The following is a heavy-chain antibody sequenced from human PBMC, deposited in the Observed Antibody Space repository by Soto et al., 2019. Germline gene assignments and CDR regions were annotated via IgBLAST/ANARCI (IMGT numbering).Heavy chain of an antibody. D-gene: IGHD3-22*01. V-gene: IGHV1-18*01. Sequence: GASVKVFCKASGYTFTSYGISWVRQAPGQGLEWMGWISAYNGNTNYAQKLQGRVTMTTDTSTSTAYMELRSLRSDDTAVYYCARAPVGYYYDSSGYYYPYWGQGTLVTVSS. CDR2: ISAYNGNT. CDR1: GYTFTSYG. CDR3: ARAPVGYYYDSSGYYYPY. J-gene: IGHJ4*02.